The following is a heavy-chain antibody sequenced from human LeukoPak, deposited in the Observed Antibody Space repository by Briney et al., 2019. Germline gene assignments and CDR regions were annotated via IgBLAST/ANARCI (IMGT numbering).Heavy chain of an antibody. CDR3: ATYDYGDYLGPFDY. CDR2: IIPIFGTA. CDR1: GGTFSSYA. D-gene: IGHD4-17*01. Sequence: SVKVSCKASGGTFSSYAISWVRQAPGQGLEWMGGIIPIFGTANYAQKFQGRVAITADKSTSTAYMELSSLRSEDTAVYYCATYDYGDYLGPFDYWGQGTLVTVSS. V-gene: IGHV1-69*06. J-gene: IGHJ4*02.